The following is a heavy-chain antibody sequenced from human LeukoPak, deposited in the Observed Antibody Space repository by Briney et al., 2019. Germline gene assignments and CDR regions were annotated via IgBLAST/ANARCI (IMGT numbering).Heavy chain of an antibody. J-gene: IGHJ6*02. Sequence: PGGSLRLSCAASGFTFNDFAMHWVRQAPGKGLEWVAVISFDGSNKYSADSVKGRFTVSRDNSKNTLYLQMNSLRAEDTAVYYCARVRCSGGSCYGGYYYGMDVWGQGTTVTVSS. CDR3: ARVRCSGGSCYGGYYYGMDV. D-gene: IGHD2-15*01. CDR2: ISFDGSNK. V-gene: IGHV3-30*03. CDR1: GFTFNDFA.